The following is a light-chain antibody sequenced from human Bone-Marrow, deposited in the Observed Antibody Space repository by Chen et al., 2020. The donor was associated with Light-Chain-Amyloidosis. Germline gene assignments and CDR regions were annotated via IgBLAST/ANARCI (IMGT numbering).Light chain of an antibody. CDR1: QTISSNY. J-gene: IGKJ4*01. CDR2: GSS. Sequence: EIVLTQSPGTLSLSPGEGANLSCRASQTISSNYLTWYQQNFGQAPRLLIYGSSSRATGIPDRFTGSGSGTDFTLTINRLAPENFAMYYCEQYGTSALTFGGGTKVEIK. CDR3: EQYGTSALT. V-gene: IGKV3-20*01.